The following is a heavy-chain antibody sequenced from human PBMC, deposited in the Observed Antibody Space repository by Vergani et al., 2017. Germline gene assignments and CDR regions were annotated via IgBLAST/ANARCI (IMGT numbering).Heavy chain of an antibody. Sequence: EVQLVESGGGLVPPGRSLRLSCAASGFSFGDYAMTWVRQVPGKGLEWVSGISGSGGNTYYANSVKGRFTISRDNSKNTLYLQMNSLRADDTAVYYCAKGVYCSSTSGYEGRGYYYGMGVWGQGTTVTFSS. CDR3: AKGVYCSSTSGYEGRGYYYGMGV. V-gene: IGHV3-23*04. J-gene: IGHJ6*02. CDR2: ISGSGGNT. D-gene: IGHD2-2*01. CDR1: GFSFGDYA.